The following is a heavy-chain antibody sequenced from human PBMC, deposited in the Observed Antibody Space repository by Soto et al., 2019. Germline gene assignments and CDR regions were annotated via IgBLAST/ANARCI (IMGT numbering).Heavy chain of an antibody. CDR3: AREGGDVYNYYFDY. V-gene: IGHV3-53*01. Sequence: GGSLRLSCAVSGFTFSNYAMAWVRQAPGKGLEYVSVIYSGGSTYYADSVKGRFTISRDNSKNTLYLQMNSLRAEDTAVYYCAREGGDVYNYYFDYWGQGTLVTVSS. CDR1: GFTFSNYA. D-gene: IGHD1-1*01. CDR2: IYSGGST. J-gene: IGHJ4*02.